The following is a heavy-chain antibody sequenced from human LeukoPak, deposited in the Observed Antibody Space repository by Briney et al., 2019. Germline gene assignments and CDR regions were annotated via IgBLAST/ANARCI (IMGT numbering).Heavy chain of an antibody. J-gene: IGHJ5*02. V-gene: IGHV3-21*01. Sequence: GGSLRLSCAASGFTFSTYSMNWVRQAPGKGLEWVSSISSSSTYIYYADSVKGRFTISRDNAKNSLYLQMNSLRAEDTAVYYCAREQGLSSIWYGAGTWGQGTLVTVSS. CDR2: ISSSSTYI. CDR1: GFTFSTYS. CDR3: AREQGLSSIWYGAGT. D-gene: IGHD6-13*01.